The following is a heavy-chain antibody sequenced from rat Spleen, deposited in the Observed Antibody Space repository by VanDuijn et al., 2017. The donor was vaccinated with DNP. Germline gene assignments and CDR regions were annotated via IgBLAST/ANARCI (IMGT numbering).Heavy chain of an antibody. Sequence: EVQLQESGSGLVKPSQSLSLTCSVTGYSITSNYWGWIRKFPGNKMEYIGHISYSGGTKYNEKFKGKATLTVDKSSSTAFMQLSSLTPDDSAVYYCAREETYFGYDYFDYWGQGAMVTVSS. CDR3: AREETYFGYDYFDY. CDR2: ISYSGGT. D-gene: IGHD4-3*01. J-gene: IGHJ2*01. V-gene: IGHV3-1*01. CDR1: GYSITSNY.